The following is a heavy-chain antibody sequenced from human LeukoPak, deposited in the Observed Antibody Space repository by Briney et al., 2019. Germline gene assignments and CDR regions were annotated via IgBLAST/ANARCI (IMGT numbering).Heavy chain of an antibody. Sequence: GGFLRLSCAASGFTFSNYAMSWVRQAPGKGLEWVANIKPDGSDKAYVDSVKGRFTISRDNTKNSLYLQMSSLRAEDTAVYYCARAMTWGQGTLVSVSS. J-gene: IGHJ5*02. CDR2: IKPDGSDK. V-gene: IGHV3-7*01. CDR3: ARAMT. CDR1: GFTFSNYA.